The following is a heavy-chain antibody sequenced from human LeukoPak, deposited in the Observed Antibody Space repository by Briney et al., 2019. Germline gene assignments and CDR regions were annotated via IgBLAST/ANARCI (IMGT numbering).Heavy chain of an antibody. Sequence: GASVTVSFKASGYTFTSYGISWVRQAPGQGLEWMGWISAYNGNTNYAQKLQGRVTMTTDTSTSTAYMELRSLRSDDTAVYYCARGRRDGYNWPYYFDYWGQGTLVTVSS. CDR1: GYTFTSYG. CDR2: ISAYNGNT. J-gene: IGHJ4*02. D-gene: IGHD5-24*01. CDR3: ARGRRDGYNWPYYFDY. V-gene: IGHV1-18*01.